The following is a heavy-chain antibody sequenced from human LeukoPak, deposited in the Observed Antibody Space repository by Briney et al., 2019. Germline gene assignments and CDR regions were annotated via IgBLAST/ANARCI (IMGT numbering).Heavy chain of an antibody. V-gene: IGHV4-34*01. CDR3: ARVWGGGYYFDY. J-gene: IGHJ4*02. Sequence: SETLSLTCAVYGGSFSGYYWSWIRQPPGKGLEWIGEINHSGSTNCNPSLKSRVTISVDTSKNQFSLKLSSVTAADTAVYYCARVWGGGYYFDYWGQGTLVTVSS. CDR2: INHSGST. D-gene: IGHD3-16*01. CDR1: GGSFSGYY.